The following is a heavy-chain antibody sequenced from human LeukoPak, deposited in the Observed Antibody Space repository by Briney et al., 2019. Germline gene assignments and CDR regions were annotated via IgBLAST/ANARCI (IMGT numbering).Heavy chain of an antibody. CDR2: ISHDGII. J-gene: IGHJ4*02. D-gene: IGHD5-24*01. CDR1: GFTFSSYV. Sequence: GGSLRLSRETAGFTFSSYVMHWVRRTPGKGLVWVSRISHDGIISYADSVKGRFTISRDNAKNTLILQMNSLRVEDTAVYFCARDWVYKIDYWGRGTLVTVSS. CDR3: ARDWVYKIDY. V-gene: IGHV3-74*01.